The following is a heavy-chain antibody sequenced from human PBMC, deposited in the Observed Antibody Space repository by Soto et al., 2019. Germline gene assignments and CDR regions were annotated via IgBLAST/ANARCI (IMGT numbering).Heavy chain of an antibody. J-gene: IGHJ3*02. CDR3: AIPPHYGYSSSHGPDAFDI. D-gene: IGHD6-13*01. CDR1: GYSFTSYW. Sequence: GESLKISCKGSGYSFTSYWIGWVRQMPGKGLEWMGIIYPGDSDTRYSPSFQGQVTISADKSISTAYLQWSSLKASDTAMYYCAIPPHYGYSSSHGPDAFDIWGQGTMVTVSS. CDR2: IYPGDSDT. V-gene: IGHV5-51*01.